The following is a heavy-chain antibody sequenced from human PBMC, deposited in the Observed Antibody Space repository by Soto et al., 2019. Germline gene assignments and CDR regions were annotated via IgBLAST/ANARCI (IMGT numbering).Heavy chain of an antibody. CDR1: GFTFTSYA. CDR3: AKGGPAAYYYGMDV. J-gene: IGHJ6*02. CDR2: IGGSTGST. D-gene: IGHD6-25*01. V-gene: IGHV3-23*01. Sequence: GWSLRLSCAASGFTFTSYAMSWVRQAPGKGLEWVSAIGGSTGSTYYADSVKGRFTISRDISKNTTYLQMNSLRAEDTAVYYCAKGGPAAYYYGMDVWGQGTTVTVSS.